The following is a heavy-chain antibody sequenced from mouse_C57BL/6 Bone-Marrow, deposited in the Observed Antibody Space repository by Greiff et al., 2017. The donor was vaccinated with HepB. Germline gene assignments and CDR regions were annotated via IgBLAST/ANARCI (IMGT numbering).Heavy chain of an antibody. CDR2: IYPGDGDT. V-gene: IGHV1-82*01. CDR3: ARWGWDY. D-gene: IGHD1-1*02. Sequence: VQLQQSGPELVKPGASVKISCKASGYAFSSSWMNWVKQRPGKGLEWIGRIYPGDGDTNYNGKFKGKATLTADKSSSTAYMQLSSLTSEDSAVYFCARWGWDYWGQGTTLTVSS. J-gene: IGHJ2*01. CDR1: GYAFSSSW.